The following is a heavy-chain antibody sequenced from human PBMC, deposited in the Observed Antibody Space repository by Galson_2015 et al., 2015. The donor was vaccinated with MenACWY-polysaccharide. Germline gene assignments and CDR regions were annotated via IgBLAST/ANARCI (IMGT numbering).Heavy chain of an antibody. CDR2: IKSDGSST. J-gene: IGHJ4*02. Sequence: SLRLSCAASGFTFSTYWMHLVRQAPGNGLVWVSRIKSDGSSTNYADSVKGRFTISRDNAKNTLYLQMNSLRAEDTALYYCARGYSAYDWGQGTLVTVSA. CDR1: GFTFSTYW. CDR3: ARGYSAYD. V-gene: IGHV3-74*01. D-gene: IGHD5-12*01.